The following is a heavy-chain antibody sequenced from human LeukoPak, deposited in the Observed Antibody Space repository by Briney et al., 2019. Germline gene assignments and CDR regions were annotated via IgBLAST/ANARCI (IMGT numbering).Heavy chain of an antibody. V-gene: IGHV3-53*01. CDR1: GFTVSSNY. CDR2: IYSGGST. J-gene: IGHJ6*02. CDR3: ARGLQQQQILGDYYYGMDV. Sequence: GGSLRLSCAASGFTVSSNYMSWVRQAPGKGLEWVSVIYSGGSTYFADSVKGRFTISRDNSNNTLYLQMNNLRTKDTAVYYCARGLQQQQILGDYYYGMDVWGQGTTVTVSS. D-gene: IGHD6-13*01.